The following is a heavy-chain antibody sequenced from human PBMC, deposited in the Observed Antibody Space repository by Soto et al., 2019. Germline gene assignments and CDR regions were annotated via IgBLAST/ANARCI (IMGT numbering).Heavy chain of an antibody. CDR1: GFTFSSYA. V-gene: IGHV3-23*01. Sequence: GGSLRLSCAASGFTFSSYAMSWIRQAPGKGLEWVSAISGSGGSTYYADSVKGRFTISRDNSKNTLYLQMNSLRAEDTAVYYCAKDLRYSSGKIDYWGQGTLVTVSS. CDR3: AKDLRYSSGKIDY. CDR2: ISGSGGST. J-gene: IGHJ4*02. D-gene: IGHD6-19*01.